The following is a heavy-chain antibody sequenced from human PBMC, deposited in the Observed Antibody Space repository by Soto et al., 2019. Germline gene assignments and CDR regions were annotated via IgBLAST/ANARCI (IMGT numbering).Heavy chain of an antibody. CDR1: GFSLSSSGEG. CDR2: IDWDDDK. D-gene: IGHD2-15*01. V-gene: IGHV2-70*11. J-gene: IGHJ6*02. Sequence: SGATLVNHTHTLTLACTFPGFSLSSSGEGVGWIRQPPGKALEQLARIDWDDDKYYSTSLKTRLTISKDTSKNQVVLTMTNMDPVDTATYYCARIRIPYGMDVWGQGTTVTVSS. CDR3: ARIRIPYGMDV.